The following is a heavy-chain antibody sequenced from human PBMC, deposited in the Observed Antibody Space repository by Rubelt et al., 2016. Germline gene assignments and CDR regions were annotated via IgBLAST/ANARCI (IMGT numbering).Heavy chain of an antibody. D-gene: IGHD6-19*01. Sequence: EVQLVESGGGLVQPGRSLRLSCAASGFTFDDYAMHWVRQAPGKGLEWVSGISWNSGSIGYADSVKGRFTISRDNAKNSLYLQMNSLRAEDTALYYCAKGMGSGVYYFDYWGQGTLVTVSS. J-gene: IGHJ4*02. V-gene: IGHV3-9*01. CDR3: AKGMGSGVYYFDY. CDR1: GFTFDDYA. CDR2: ISWNSGSI.